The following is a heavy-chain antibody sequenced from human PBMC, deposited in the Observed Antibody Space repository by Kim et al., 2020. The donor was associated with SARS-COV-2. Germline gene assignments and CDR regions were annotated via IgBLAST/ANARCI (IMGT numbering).Heavy chain of an antibody. J-gene: IGHJ4*02. V-gene: IGHV3-33*05. Sequence: GGSLRLSCAASGFTFSSYGMHWVRQAPGKGLEWVAVISYDGSNKYYADSVKGRFTISRDNSKNTLYLQMNSLRAEDTAVYYCARDDPASSGWSHKDYWGQGTLVTVSS. CDR2: ISYDGSNK. D-gene: IGHD6-19*01. CDR3: ARDDPASSGWSHKDY. CDR1: GFTFSSYG.